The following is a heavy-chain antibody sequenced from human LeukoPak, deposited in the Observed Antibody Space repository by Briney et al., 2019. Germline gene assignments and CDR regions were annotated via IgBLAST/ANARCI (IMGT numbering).Heavy chain of an antibody. CDR2: INHTSSHF. V-gene: IGHV3-21*01. Sequence: GWAVRLSCAASGFTFSSYSMNWVRQAPGKGLEWVSYINHTSSHFYYSDSVKGRFTISRDNAKNSLYLKITSLRAKDTAVYYCATVRSPFSGSYPGYFDYWGQGTKVTVSS. CDR1: GFTFSSYS. J-gene: IGHJ4*02. CDR3: ATVRSPFSGSYPGYFDY. D-gene: IGHD1-26*01.